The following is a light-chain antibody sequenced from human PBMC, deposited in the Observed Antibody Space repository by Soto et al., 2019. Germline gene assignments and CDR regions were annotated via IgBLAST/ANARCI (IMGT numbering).Light chain of an antibody. CDR3: RSYTSGGVL. V-gene: IGLV2-14*01. CDR1: SSDVCGYNF. CDR2: EVS. J-gene: IGLJ2*01. Sequence: QSVLTQPASVSGSPGQSITISCTGTSSDVCGYNFVSWFQQLPGKAPKLIIYEVSHRPSGVSTRFSASKSGNTASLTISGLQAEDEGDYYCRSYTSGGVLFGGGTQLTFL.